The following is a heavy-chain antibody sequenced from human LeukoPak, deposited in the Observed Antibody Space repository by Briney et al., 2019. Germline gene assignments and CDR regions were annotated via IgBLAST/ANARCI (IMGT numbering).Heavy chain of an antibody. CDR3: AKRGVVIRVILVGFHKEAYYFDS. CDR1: GFTFSRYA. J-gene: IGHJ4*02. D-gene: IGHD3-22*01. V-gene: IGHV3-23*01. CDR2: ITGTGDET. Sequence: GGSPRLSCAASGFTFSRYAMNWVRQAPGKGLEWVSTITGTGDETFYADSVKGRFTISTDHPKNTLYLQMNSLRAEDTAVYFCAKRGVVIRVILVGFHKEAYYFDSWGQGALVTVSS.